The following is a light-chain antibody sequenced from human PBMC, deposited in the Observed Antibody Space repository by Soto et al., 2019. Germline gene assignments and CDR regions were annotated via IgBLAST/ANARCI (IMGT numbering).Light chain of an antibody. V-gene: IGKV3-11*01. J-gene: IGKJ4*01. CDR2: DAS. Sequence: VVMTQSPGTLSVSPGERATLSCRASQYITIYLAWYQQKPGQAPRLLIYDASNRATGIPARFSGSGSGTDFTLTISSLEPEDFAVYYCQQRSNWPLTFGGGTKVDIK. CDR1: QYITIY. CDR3: QQRSNWPLT.